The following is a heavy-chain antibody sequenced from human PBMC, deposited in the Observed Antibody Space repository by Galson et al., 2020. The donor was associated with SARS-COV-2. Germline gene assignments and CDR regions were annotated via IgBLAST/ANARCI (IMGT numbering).Heavy chain of an antibody. V-gene: IGHV3-21*01. CDR2: ISSSSSYI. CDR3: ARAVGWDIVVVVAAYYYYYGMDV. CDR1: GFTFSSYS. D-gene: IGHD2-15*01. Sequence: KIGESLKISCAASGFTFSSYSMNWVRQAQGKGLEWVSSISSSSSYIYYADSVKGRFTISRDNAKNSLYLQMNSLRAEDTAVYYCARAVGWDIVVVVAAYYYYYGMDVWGQGTTVTVSS. J-gene: IGHJ6*02.